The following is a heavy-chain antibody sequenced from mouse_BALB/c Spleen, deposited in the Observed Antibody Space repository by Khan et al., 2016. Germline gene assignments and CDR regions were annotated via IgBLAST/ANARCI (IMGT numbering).Heavy chain of an antibody. CDR2: IHYSGST. CDR3: LCFGNYFDY. Sequence: EVPLQESGPDLVKPSQSLSLTCTVTGYSITSDYSWHWIRQFPGNKLEWMAYIHYSGSTNYNPSLKSRISITRDTSKNQFFLQLNSVTTENTATYYCLCFGNYFDYWGQGTTLTVSS. D-gene: IGHD1-1*02. V-gene: IGHV3-1*02. CDR1: GYSITSDYS. J-gene: IGHJ2*01.